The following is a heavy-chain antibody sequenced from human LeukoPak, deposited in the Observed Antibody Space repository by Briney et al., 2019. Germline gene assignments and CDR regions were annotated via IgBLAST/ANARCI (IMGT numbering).Heavy chain of an antibody. J-gene: IGHJ4*02. Sequence: AWSLRLSCAASGFTFSNYAMSWVRQAPGKGLEWVSTISGSGDNTYFADSVKARFTISRDNSKNTLYLQMNSLRAEDTAVYYCVRDYPVVTPYWGEGTLVAVSS. CDR1: GFTFSNYA. CDR3: VRDYPVVTPY. CDR2: ISGSGDNT. V-gene: IGHV3-23*01. D-gene: IGHD4-23*01.